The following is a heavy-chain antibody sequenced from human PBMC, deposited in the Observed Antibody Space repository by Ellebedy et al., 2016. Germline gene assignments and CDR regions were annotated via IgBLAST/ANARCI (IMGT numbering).Heavy chain of an antibody. D-gene: IGHD5-18*01. CDR3: QATPVGDSYGLWPFDY. CDR1: GYTFTSYG. V-gene: IGHV1-18*01. Sequence: ASVKVSXXASGYTFTSYGISWVRQAPGQGLEWMGRIIPILGIANYAQKLQGRVTMTTDTSTSTAYMELRSLRSDDTAVYYCQATPVGDSYGLWPFDYWGQGTLVTVSS. J-gene: IGHJ4*02. CDR2: IIPILGIA.